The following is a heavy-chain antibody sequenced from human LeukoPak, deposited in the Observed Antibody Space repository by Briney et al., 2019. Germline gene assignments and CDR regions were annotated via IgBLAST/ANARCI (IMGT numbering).Heavy chain of an antibody. CDR1: GFTFDDYA. Sequence: GRSLRLSCAASGFTFDDYAMHWVRQAPGKGLEWVSGISWNSGSIGYADSVKGRFTISRDNAKNSLYLQMNRLRAEDMALYYCAKDSSSGTIFGVVIADAFDIWGQGTMVTVSS. J-gene: IGHJ3*02. D-gene: IGHD3-3*01. V-gene: IGHV3-9*03. CDR3: AKDSSSGTIFGVVIADAFDI. CDR2: ISWNSGSI.